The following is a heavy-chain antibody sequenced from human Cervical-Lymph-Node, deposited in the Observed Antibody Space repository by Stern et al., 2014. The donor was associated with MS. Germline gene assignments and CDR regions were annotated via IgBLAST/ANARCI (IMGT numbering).Heavy chain of an antibody. Sequence: QVTLKESGPALVKPTQTLTLTCTFSGFSLVTSGVRVSWLRQPPGKALEWLARIEWNAKTIYNTSLMTRLTISKDTSKNQVVLTMTNVDPVDTATYYCARMMGSGYRHYFDYWGQGTPVTVS. V-gene: IGHV2-70*04. CDR1: GFSLVTSGVR. J-gene: IGHJ4*02. D-gene: IGHD3-3*01. CDR3: ARMMGSGYRHYFDY. CDR2: IEWNAKT.